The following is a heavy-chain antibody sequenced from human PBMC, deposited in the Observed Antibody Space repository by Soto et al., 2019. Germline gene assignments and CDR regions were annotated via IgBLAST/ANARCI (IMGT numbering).Heavy chain of an antibody. J-gene: IGHJ6*02. CDR2: IIPISGTT. Sequence: SVKVSCKASGGTFSTHAIISVRQAPGHGLEWMGGIIPISGTTYYTQKFQGRVTITADEPTSTAFMELSSLKSDDTAVFYCARGYCSGGNCYSGMDVWGQGTMVTVSS. D-gene: IGHD2-15*01. V-gene: IGHV1-69*13. CDR1: GGTFSTHA. CDR3: ARGYCSGGNCYSGMDV.